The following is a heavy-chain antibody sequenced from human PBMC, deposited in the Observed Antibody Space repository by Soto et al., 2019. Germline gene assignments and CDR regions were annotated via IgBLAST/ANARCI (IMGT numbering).Heavy chain of an antibody. D-gene: IGHD6-13*01. J-gene: IGHJ4*02. V-gene: IGHV4-34*01. CDR2: INQSGST. CDR1: GGSFDGSY. Sequence: QVQLQQWGAGLLKPSETLSLTCAVYGGSFDGSYWNWIRQPPGKGLEWIGEINQSGSTDYNPSLKSRVHIAVDTSKNQCSLKLNSVTAADTGVYYCARGEGAAPATWGQGTLVAVSS. CDR3: ARGEGAAPAT.